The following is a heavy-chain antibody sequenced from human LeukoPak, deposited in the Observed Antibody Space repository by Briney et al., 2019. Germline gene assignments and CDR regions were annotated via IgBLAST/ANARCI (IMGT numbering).Heavy chain of an antibody. CDR1: GYTFTSYD. V-gene: IGHV1-8*01. Sequence: ASVKVSCKASGYTFTSYDINWVRQATGQGLEWMGWMNPNSGNTGYAQKFQGRVTMTRNTSIGTAYMELSSLRSEDTAVYYCARGYDYLYDEYFQKWGQGTLVTVSS. CDR2: MNPNSGNT. J-gene: IGHJ1*01. CDR3: ARGYDYLYDEYFQK. D-gene: IGHD4-11*01.